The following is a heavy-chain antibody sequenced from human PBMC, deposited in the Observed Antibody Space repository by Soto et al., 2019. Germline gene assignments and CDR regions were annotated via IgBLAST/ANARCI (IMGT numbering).Heavy chain of an antibody. J-gene: IGHJ4*02. CDR3: AKDRGYYSSSWPFY. V-gene: IGHV1-8*01. CDR2: MNPNSGNT. D-gene: IGHD6-13*01. Sequence: EASVKVSCKASGYTFTSYDINWVRQATGQGLEWMGWMNPNSGNTGYAQKFQGRVTMTRNTSISTAYMELSSLRAEDTAVYYCAKDRGYYSSSWPFYWGQGTLVTVS. CDR1: GYTFTSYD.